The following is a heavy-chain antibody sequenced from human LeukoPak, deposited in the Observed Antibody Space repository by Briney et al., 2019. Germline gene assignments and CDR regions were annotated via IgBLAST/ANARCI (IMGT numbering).Heavy chain of an antibody. J-gene: IGHJ6*01. CDR3: ARDRSQDRYYYSGMDV. Sequence: PSETLSLTCTVSGGSVSNSGDYWSWIRQPPGKGPEWIGYIYYSGSTNYNPSLKSRVTISVDTSKDQFSLKLTSVTAADTAVYYCARDRSQDRYYYSGMDVWGKGPRSPSPQ. CDR2: IYYSGST. CDR1: GGSVSNSGDY. D-gene: IGHD2-15*01. V-gene: IGHV4-61*08.